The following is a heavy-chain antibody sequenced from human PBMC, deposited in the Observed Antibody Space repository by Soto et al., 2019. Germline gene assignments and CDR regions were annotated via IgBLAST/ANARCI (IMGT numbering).Heavy chain of an antibody. Sequence: GGSVRLSXAASGFTFSSYSMNWVRQAPGKGLEWVSYISSSSSTIYYADSVKGRFTISRDNAKNSLYLQMNSLRDEDTAVYYCARGGNYGYYYGMDVWGQGTTVTVSS. CDR1: GFTFSSYS. J-gene: IGHJ6*02. V-gene: IGHV3-48*02. CDR3: ARGGNYGYYYGMDV. D-gene: IGHD1-26*01. CDR2: ISSSSSTI.